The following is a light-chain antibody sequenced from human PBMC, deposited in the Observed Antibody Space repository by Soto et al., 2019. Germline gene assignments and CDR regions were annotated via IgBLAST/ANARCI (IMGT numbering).Light chain of an antibody. CDR3: QQYDSSPPT. CDR1: QSVLHRSYNKNY. Sequence: DIVMTQSPDSLAVSLGERSTINCKSSQSVLHRSYNKNYLRWYQQKPGHPPKVLIYWASTRESGVPDRVSGSGSGTDFTLTISDLQAEDLAVYYCQQYDSSPPTFGGVTKVEIK. V-gene: IGKV4-1*01. CDR2: WAS. J-gene: IGKJ4*01.